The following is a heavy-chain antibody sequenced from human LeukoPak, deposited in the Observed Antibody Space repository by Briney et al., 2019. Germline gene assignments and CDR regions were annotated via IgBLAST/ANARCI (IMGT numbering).Heavy chain of an antibody. CDR3: ARDQYTSSWYKGNWFDP. CDR2: IYTSGST. V-gene: IGHV4-4*07. D-gene: IGHD6-13*01. J-gene: IGHJ5*02. CDR1: GGPFSGYY. Sequence: PSETLSLTCAVYGGPFSGYYWSWIRQPAGKGLEWIGRIYTSGSTNYNPSLKSRVTMSVDTSKNQFSLKLSSVTAADTAVYFCARDQYTSSWYKGNWFDPWGQGTLVTVSS.